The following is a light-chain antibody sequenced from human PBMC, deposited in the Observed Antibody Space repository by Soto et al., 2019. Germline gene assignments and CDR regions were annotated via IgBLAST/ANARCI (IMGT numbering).Light chain of an antibody. Sequence: EIVLTQSPGTLSLSPGERATLSCRASQSVSSSYLAWYQQKPGQAPRLLIYGASGRATGIPDRFSGSGSGTDFTLTISRLEPEDFAVYYCQQYGSSPPVTFGGGTKVEIK. CDR2: GAS. CDR1: QSVSSSY. J-gene: IGKJ4*01. CDR3: QQYGSSPPVT. V-gene: IGKV3-20*01.